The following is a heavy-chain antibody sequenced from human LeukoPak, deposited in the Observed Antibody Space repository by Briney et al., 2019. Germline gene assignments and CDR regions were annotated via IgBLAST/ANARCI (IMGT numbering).Heavy chain of an antibody. Sequence: PGGSLRLSCAASGFTFNNYWMTWVRQAPGKGLEWVASIKQEGNEKYYVDSVKGRFTISRDNAKNPLFLQMNSLRAEDTAVYYRARWNPGYSRDWHIDYWGQGALVTVSS. CDR1: GFTFNNYW. CDR2: IKQEGNEK. J-gene: IGHJ4*02. CDR3: ARWNPGYSRDWHIDY. V-gene: IGHV3-7*01. D-gene: IGHD5-12*01.